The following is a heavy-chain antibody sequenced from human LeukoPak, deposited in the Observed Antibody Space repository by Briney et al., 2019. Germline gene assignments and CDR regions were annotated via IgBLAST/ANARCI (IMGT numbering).Heavy chain of an antibody. D-gene: IGHD6-13*01. CDR1: GFTFSSYS. J-gene: IGHJ6*04. CDR3: ARDGSSWYKNGMDV. CDR2: ISSSSSYI. V-gene: IGHV3-21*01. Sequence: GGSLRLSCAASGFTFSSYSMNWVRQAPGKGLEWVSSISSSSSYIYYAGSVKGRFTISRDNAKNSLYLQMNSLRAEDTAVYYCARDGSSWYKNGMDVWGKGTTVTVSS.